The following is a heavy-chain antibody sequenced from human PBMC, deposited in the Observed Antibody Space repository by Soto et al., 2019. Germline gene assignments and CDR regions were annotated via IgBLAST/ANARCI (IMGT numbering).Heavy chain of an antibody. Sequence: QTLSLTCAFSGDSVSSNSAAWNWIRQSPSRGLEWLGRTYYRSKWYNDYAVSVKSRITINPDTSKNQFSLQLNSVTPEDTAVYYCARASGYDLGGHYYYGMDVWGQGTTVTVSS. CDR2: TYYRSKWYN. CDR3: ARASGYDLGGHYYYGMDV. D-gene: IGHD5-12*01. V-gene: IGHV6-1*01. J-gene: IGHJ6*02. CDR1: GDSVSSNSAA.